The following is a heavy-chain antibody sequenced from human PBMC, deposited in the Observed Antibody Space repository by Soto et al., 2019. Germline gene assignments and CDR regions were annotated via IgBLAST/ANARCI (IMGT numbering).Heavy chain of an antibody. J-gene: IGHJ3*01. CDR3: VRDDDGVPNALDL. D-gene: IGHD4-17*01. Sequence: QMQLVESGGGVVQPGRSLRLSCAASGFTFRNYGMHWVRQAPGKGLEWVSLILNDGSEEFYRDSVKGRFTISRDNSRNSLYLQMNSLREDDTALYYFVRDDDGVPNALDLWGQGTMVSVS. CDR2: ILNDGSEE. CDR1: GFTFRNYG. V-gene: IGHV3-33*01.